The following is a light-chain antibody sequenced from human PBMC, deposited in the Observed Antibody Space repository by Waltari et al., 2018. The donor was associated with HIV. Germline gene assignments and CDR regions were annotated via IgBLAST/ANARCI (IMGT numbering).Light chain of an antibody. CDR3: QAWDSSAVYV. CDR1: RLGGKY. J-gene: IGLJ1*01. V-gene: IGLV3-1*01. Sequence: SYELSQIPSVSVSPGQTASIPCSGSRLGGKYVSWYQQEPGQSPVVVMYQDNERPSGIPERFSGSNSGNTATLTISGAQAMDEAEYYCQAWDSSAVYVFGAGTKVTVL. CDR2: QDN.